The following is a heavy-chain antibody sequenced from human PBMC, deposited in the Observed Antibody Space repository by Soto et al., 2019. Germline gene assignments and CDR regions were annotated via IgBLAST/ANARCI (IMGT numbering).Heavy chain of an antibody. CDR2: IIPFFDTA. D-gene: IGHD5-12*01. Sequence: SVKVSCKASGGTFSSYAFSWVRQAPGQGLEWMGDIIPFFDTADYAQTFQGRVTMTTDTSTSTVYMELRSLRSDDTAVYYCAREGVAPYYYYGMDVWGQGTPVTVSS. V-gene: IGHV1-69*05. CDR1: GGTFSSYA. J-gene: IGHJ6*02. CDR3: AREGVAPYYYYGMDV.